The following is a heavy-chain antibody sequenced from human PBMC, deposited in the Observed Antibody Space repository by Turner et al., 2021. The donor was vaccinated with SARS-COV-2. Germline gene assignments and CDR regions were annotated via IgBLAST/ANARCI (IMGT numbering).Heavy chain of an antibody. Sequence: QVTLRESGPALVKPTQPLTLTCTCSGFSLSTSGMCASWIRQPPGKAMEWLARIDWDDDKYYSTSLKTRLTISKDTSKNQVVLTMANMDPVDTATYYCARIPPSLAIDYWGQGTLVTVSS. CDR1: GFSLSTSGMC. D-gene: IGHD1-1*01. V-gene: IGHV2-70*15. J-gene: IGHJ4*02. CDR3: ARIPPSLAIDY. CDR2: IDWDDDK.